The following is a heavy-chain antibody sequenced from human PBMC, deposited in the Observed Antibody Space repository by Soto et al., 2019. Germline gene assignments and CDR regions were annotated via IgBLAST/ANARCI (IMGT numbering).Heavy chain of an antibody. CDR2: IKQDGSEK. D-gene: IGHD2-15*01. J-gene: IGHJ4*02. V-gene: IGHV3-7*01. Sequence: EVQLVESGGGLVQPGGSLRLSCAASGFTFSSYWMSWVRQAPGKGLEWVANIKQDGSEKYYVDSVKGRFTISRDNANNSLYLQMNSLRAEDTAVYYCARDNLGYCSGGSCYDGGYYSDYWGQGTLVTVSS. CDR1: GFTFSSYW. CDR3: ARDNLGYCSGGSCYDGGYYSDY.